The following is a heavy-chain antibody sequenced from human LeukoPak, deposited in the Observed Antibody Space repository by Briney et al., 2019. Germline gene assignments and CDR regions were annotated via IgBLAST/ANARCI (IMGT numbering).Heavy chain of an antibody. J-gene: IGHJ6*03. CDR3: ARLGLPYYYYYMDV. V-gene: IGHV1-18*04. CDR2: IISYNGKT. CDR1: GYTFTNYG. D-gene: IGHD1-7*01. Sequence: ASVKVSCKASGYTFTNYGINWVRQAPGQGLEWMGWIISYNGKTNYAQKLQGRITMTTDTSTSTAYMELRSLRSDDTAVCYCARLGLPYYYYYMDVWGKGTTVTVSS.